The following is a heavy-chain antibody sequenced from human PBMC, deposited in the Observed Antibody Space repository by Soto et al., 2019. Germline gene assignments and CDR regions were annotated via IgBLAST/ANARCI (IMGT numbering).Heavy chain of an antibody. D-gene: IGHD5-18*01. CDR1: GGSISSYY. J-gene: IGHJ3*02. Sequence: SETLSLTCTVSGGSISSYYWSWIRQPPGKGLEWIGYIYYSGSTYYNPSLKSRVTISVDTSKNQFSLKLSSVTAADTAVYYCARTGYSYGPIWGQGTMVTVSS. CDR2: IYYSGST. V-gene: IGHV4-59*12. CDR3: ARTGYSYGPI.